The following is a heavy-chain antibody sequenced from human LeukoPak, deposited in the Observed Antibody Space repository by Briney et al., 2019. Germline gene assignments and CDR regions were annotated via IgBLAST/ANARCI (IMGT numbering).Heavy chain of an antibody. V-gene: IGHV4-59*01. CDR1: GGSISNYY. Sequence: SETLSLTCTDSGGSISNYYWTWIRQPPGKGLEWIGYISYSGSRNYNTSLKSRVTISVDTSKNQFSLNLSSVTAADTAVYYCARVGRGDYTWGSYSFDYWGQGTLVTVSA. CDR3: ARVGRGDYTWGSYSFDY. J-gene: IGHJ4*02. D-gene: IGHD3-16*01. CDR2: ISYSGSR.